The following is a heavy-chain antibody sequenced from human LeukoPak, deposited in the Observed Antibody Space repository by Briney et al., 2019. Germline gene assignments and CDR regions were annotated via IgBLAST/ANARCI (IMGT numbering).Heavy chain of an antibody. CDR1: GVSISSFY. Sequence: SETLSLTCTVSGVSISSFYWSWIRQPPGRGLEWIGYIYDSGSTHYNPSLKSRVTISVDTSKNQFSLKLSSVTAADTAVYYCAREQYDSSGYFFLDLWGRGTLVTVSS. CDR2: IYDSGST. D-gene: IGHD3-22*01. J-gene: IGHJ2*01. V-gene: IGHV4-59*01. CDR3: AREQYDSSGYFFLDL.